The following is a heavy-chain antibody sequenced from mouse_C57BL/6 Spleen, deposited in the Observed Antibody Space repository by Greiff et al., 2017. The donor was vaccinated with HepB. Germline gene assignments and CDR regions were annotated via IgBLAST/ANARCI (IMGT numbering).Heavy chain of an antibody. J-gene: IGHJ2*01. V-gene: IGHV1-15*01. CDR1: GYTFTDYE. Sequence: VKLMESGAELVRPGASVTLSCKASGYTFTDYEMHWVKQTPVHGLEWIGAIDPETGGTAYNQKFKGKAILTADKSSSTAYMELRSLTSEDSAVYYCTTNWDGRYWGQGTTLTVSS. CDR3: TTNWDGRY. D-gene: IGHD4-1*01. CDR2: IDPETGGT.